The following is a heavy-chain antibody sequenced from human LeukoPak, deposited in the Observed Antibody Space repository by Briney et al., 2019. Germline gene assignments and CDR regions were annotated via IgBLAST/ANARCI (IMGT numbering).Heavy chain of an antibody. D-gene: IGHD4-11*01. CDR1: GYTFTGYY. J-gene: IGHJ6*02. V-gene: IGHV1-2*02. Sequence: ASVKVSCKASGYTFTGYYMHWVRQAPGQGLEWMGWINPNSGGTNYAQKFQGRVTMTRDTSISTAYMELSRLRSDDTAVYYCAREVGSRTTVTHYYYSMDVWGQGTTVTVSS. CDR3: AREVGSRTTVTHYYYSMDV. CDR2: INPNSGGT.